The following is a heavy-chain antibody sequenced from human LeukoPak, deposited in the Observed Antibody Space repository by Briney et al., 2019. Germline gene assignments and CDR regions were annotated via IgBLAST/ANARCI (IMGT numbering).Heavy chain of an antibody. CDR2: IYTSGST. CDR1: GGSISSYY. V-gene: IGHV4-4*07. D-gene: IGHD5-12*01. Sequence: SETLSLTCSVSGGSISSYYWSWIRQPAGKGLEWIGRIYTSGSTNYNPSLKSRVTMSVDTSKNQFSLKLSSVTAADTAVYYCARVYGSGYDFRGAFDIWGQGTMVTVSS. J-gene: IGHJ3*02. CDR3: ARVYGSGYDFRGAFDI.